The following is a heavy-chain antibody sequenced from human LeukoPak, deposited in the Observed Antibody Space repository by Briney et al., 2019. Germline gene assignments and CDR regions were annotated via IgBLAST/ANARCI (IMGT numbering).Heavy chain of an antibody. J-gene: IGHJ4*02. Sequence: SVKVSCKASGGTFSSYAISWVRQAPGQGLEWKGRIIPIFGTANYAQKFQGRVTITTDESTSTAYMELSSLRSEDTAVYYCARGYCSGGSCYNGGTYDYWGQGTLVTVSS. V-gene: IGHV1-69*05. CDR1: GGTFSSYA. CDR2: IIPIFGTA. CDR3: ARGYCSGGSCYNGGTYDY. D-gene: IGHD2-15*01.